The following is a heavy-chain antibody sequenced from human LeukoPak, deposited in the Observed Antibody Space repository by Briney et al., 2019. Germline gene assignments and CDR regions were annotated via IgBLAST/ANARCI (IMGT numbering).Heavy chain of an antibody. J-gene: IGHJ4*02. Sequence: PGGSLRLSCAASGFTFSSYAMSWVRQAPGKGLEWVSAISGSGGSTYYADSVKGRFTISRDNSKNTLYLQMNSLRAEDTAVYYCARSLGSSWYISIPFDYWGQGTLDTVSS. CDR3: ARSLGSSWYISIPFDY. CDR1: GFTFSSYA. V-gene: IGHV3-23*01. D-gene: IGHD6-13*01. CDR2: ISGSGGST.